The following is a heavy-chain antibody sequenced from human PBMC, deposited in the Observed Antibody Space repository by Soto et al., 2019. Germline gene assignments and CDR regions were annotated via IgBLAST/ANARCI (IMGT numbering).Heavy chain of an antibody. Sequence: PGGSLRLSCGGSGFSFDDYTMHWVRQAPGKGPEWVASLSWNSGFSGYADSVKGRFTISRDNAQSSVHLQMNNLRTEDTALYYCAKGRGTIVVTDAYDIWGLGTMVTVSS. V-gene: IGHV3-9*01. CDR2: LSWNSGFS. D-gene: IGHD3-22*01. CDR3: AKGRGTIVVTDAYDI. J-gene: IGHJ3*02. CDR1: GFSFDDYT.